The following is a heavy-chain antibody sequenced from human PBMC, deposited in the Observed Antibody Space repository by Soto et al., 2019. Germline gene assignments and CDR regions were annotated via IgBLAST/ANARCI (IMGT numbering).Heavy chain of an antibody. J-gene: IGHJ4*02. CDR2: ISGSGGST. CDR3: AKPEIIQSWGNGPDY. V-gene: IGHV3-23*01. CDR1: GFTFSSFA. Sequence: EVQLLESGGGLVQPGGSLRLSCAASGFTFSSFAMNWVRQAPGKGLEWVSAISGSGGSTYYADSVKGRFTISRDNSKNTLYLQMSGLKVADTAVYYCAKPEIIQSWGNGPDYWGQGTLVTVSS. D-gene: IGHD3-16*01.